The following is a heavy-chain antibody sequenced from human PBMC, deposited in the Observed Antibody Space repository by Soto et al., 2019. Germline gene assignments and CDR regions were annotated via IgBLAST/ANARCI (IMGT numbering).Heavy chain of an antibody. CDR2: ISGSGGST. CDR3: AKDSTSIAVAGTDFDY. CDR1: GFTFSSYA. D-gene: IGHD6-19*01. Sequence: GGSLRLSCAASGFTFSSYAMSWVRQAPGKGLEWVSAISGSGGSTYYADSVKGRFTISRDNSKNTLYLQMNSLRAEDTAVYYCAKDSTSIAVAGTDFDYWGQGTLVTVSS. V-gene: IGHV3-23*01. J-gene: IGHJ4*02.